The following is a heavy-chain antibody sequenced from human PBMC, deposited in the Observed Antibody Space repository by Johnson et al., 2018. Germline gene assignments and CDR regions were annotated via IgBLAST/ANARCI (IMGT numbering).Heavy chain of an antibody. Sequence: QVQLVESGGGVVQPGRSLRLSCAASGFTFSSYGMHWVRQAPGKGLEWVAVISYDGSNKYYADSVKGRFTISRDNSKNTLYLQMNSLRAEDTAVYYCAKARFYYYSYYYLDVWGKGTTVTVSS. V-gene: IGHV3-30*18. CDR3: AKARFYYYSYYYLDV. CDR1: GFTFSSYG. J-gene: IGHJ6*03. D-gene: IGHD3-10*01. CDR2: ISYDGSNK.